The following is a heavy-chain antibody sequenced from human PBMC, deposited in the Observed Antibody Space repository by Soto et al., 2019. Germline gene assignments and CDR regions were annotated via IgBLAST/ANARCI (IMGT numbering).Heavy chain of an antibody. V-gene: IGHV3-30-3*01. CDR3: ARDRAYCSGGSCNSALDY. CDR2: ISYDGSNK. J-gene: IGHJ4*02. Sequence: QVQLVESGGGVVQPGRSLRLSCAASGFTFSSYAMHWVRQAPGKGLEWVAVISYDGSNKYYADSVKGRFTISRDNSKNTLNLQMNILRDEDTAVYYCARDRAYCSGGSCNSALDYWGQGTLVTVSS. CDR1: GFTFSSYA. D-gene: IGHD2-15*01.